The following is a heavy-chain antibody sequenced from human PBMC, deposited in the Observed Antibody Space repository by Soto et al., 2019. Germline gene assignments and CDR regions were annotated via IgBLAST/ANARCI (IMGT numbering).Heavy chain of an antibody. CDR2: IYSGGTT. D-gene: IGHD1-26*01. Sequence: EVQLVESGGGLMQPGGSLRLSCAASGFNVSTNYMTWVRQAPGKGLEWVSVIYSGGTTYYADSVKGRFIISRDNFKNTLYLQMNNLRAEDTGVYYCARGSGSLYYFHYWCRGTLVTASS. J-gene: IGHJ4*02. CDR3: ARGSGSLYYFHY. CDR1: GFNVSTNY. V-gene: IGHV3-53*01.